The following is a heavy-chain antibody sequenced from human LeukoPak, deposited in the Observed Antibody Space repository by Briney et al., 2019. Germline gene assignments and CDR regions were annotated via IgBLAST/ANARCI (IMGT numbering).Heavy chain of an antibody. CDR2: INPNSGGT. CDR1: GYTFTGYY. Sequence: ASVKVSCKASGYTFTGYYMHWVRQAPGQGLEWMGWINPNSGGTNYAQKFQGRVTMTRDTSISTAYMELSRLRSDDTAAYYCARDLVVVPAATYMDVWGKGTTVTVSS. CDR3: ARDLVVVPAATYMDV. V-gene: IGHV1-2*02. D-gene: IGHD2-2*01. J-gene: IGHJ6*03.